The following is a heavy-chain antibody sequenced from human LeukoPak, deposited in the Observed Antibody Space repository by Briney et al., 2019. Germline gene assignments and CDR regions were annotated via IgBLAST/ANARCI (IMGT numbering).Heavy chain of an antibody. Sequence: GGSLRLSCAASGFTFSDYAMHWVRQAPGKGLEWVSGISWNSGSIGYADSVKGRFTISRDNSKYTLYLQMNSLRADDTALYYCVRGGLYGDYYFDYWGQGTLVTVSS. V-gene: IGHV3-9*01. D-gene: IGHD4-17*01. CDR3: VRGGLYGDYYFDY. CDR1: GFTFSDYA. J-gene: IGHJ4*02. CDR2: ISWNSGSI.